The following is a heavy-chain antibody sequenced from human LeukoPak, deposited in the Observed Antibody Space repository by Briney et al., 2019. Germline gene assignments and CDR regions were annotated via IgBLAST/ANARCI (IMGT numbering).Heavy chain of an antibody. CDR2: ISAYNGNT. V-gene: IGHV1-18*01. CDR1: GYTFTSYG. Sequence: ASVKVSCKASGYTFTSYGISWVRQAPGQGLEWMGWISAYNGNTNYAQKLQGGVTMTTDTSTSTAYMELRSLRSDDTAVYYCASVGIAAAGTQPNFDYWGQGTLVTVSS. CDR3: ASVGIAAAGTQPNFDY. D-gene: IGHD6-13*01. J-gene: IGHJ4*02.